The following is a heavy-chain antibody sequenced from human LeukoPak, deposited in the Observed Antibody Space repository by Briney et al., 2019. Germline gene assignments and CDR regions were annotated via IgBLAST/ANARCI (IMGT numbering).Heavy chain of an antibody. Sequence: PSGTLSLTCTVSGVSISRSSYYWGWIRQPPGKGLERIGSIYYSGTTYYNPSLKSRVTISVDTSKNQFSQKLTSVTAADTAVYYCARHWYGGAFDVWGQGSMVTVSS. CDR1: GVSISRSSYY. CDR3: ARHWYGGAFDV. CDR2: IYYSGTT. V-gene: IGHV4-39*01. D-gene: IGHD1-14*01. J-gene: IGHJ3*01.